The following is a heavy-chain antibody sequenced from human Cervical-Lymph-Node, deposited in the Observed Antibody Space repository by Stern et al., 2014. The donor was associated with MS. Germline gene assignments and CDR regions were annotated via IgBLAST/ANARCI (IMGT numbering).Heavy chain of an antibody. Sequence: VQLVESGGGVVQPGRSLRLSCVGSGFNFSTYAMNWVRRAPDRGLEWVALISYDGSKTYYVDSLKGRVTISRDNSKNTLFLQMNSVRAEDTAIYSCAAAGRKNAFDVWGQGTTVIVS. D-gene: IGHD6-19*01. CDR3: AAAGRKNAFDV. CDR1: GFNFSTYA. J-gene: IGHJ3*01. V-gene: IGHV3-30*04. CDR2: ISYDGSKT.